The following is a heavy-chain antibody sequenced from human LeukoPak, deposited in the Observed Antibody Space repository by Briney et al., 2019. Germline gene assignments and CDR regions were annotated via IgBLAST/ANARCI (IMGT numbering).Heavy chain of an antibody. CDR2: ISAYNGNT. Sequence: ASVKVSCKASGYTFTSYGIGWVRQAPGQGLEWMGWISAYNGNTNYAQKLQGRVTMTTDTSTSTAYMELRSLRSDDTAVYYCARGRNLRQTTVVTRFDYWGQGTLVTVSS. D-gene: IGHD4-23*01. CDR3: ARGRNLRQTTVVTRFDY. J-gene: IGHJ4*02. CDR1: GYTFTSYG. V-gene: IGHV1-18*01.